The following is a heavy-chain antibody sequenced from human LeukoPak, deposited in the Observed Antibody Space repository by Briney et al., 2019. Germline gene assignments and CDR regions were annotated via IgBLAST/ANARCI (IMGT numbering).Heavy chain of an antibody. CDR2: ISSSDSTI. D-gene: IGHD2-2*01. Sequence: PGGSLRLSCAASGFTFSDYYMSWIRQAPGKGLEWVSYISSSDSTIYYADSVKGRFTISRDNAKNSLYLQMNSLRAEDTAVYYCARVKDCSSTSCFYYYYYMDVWGKGTTVTVSS. V-gene: IGHV3-11*01. J-gene: IGHJ6*03. CDR1: GFTFSDYY. CDR3: ARVKDCSSTSCFYYYYYMDV.